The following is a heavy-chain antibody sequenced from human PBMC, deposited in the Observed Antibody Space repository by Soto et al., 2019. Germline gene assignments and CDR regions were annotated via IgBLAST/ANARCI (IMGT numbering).Heavy chain of an antibody. D-gene: IGHD4-17*01. CDR1: CVSISSSRYY. Sequence: SVTLSLTCTVSCVSISSSRYYWGWISPPPGKGLEWIGSIYYSGSTYYNPSLKSRVTISVDTSKNQFSLKLSSVTAADTAVYYCARRGRRGTVTTEGYFDLWGRGTLVTVSS. V-gene: IGHV4-39*01. J-gene: IGHJ2*01. CDR3: ARRGRRGTVTTEGYFDL. CDR2: IYYSGST.